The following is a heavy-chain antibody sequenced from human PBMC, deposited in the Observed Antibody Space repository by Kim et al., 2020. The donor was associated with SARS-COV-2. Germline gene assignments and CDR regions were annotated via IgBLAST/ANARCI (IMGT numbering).Heavy chain of an antibody. J-gene: IGHJ6*03. CDR2: ISAVGTTT. V-gene: IGHV3-23*01. D-gene: IGHD1-1*01. CDR1: GITLNSYA. Sequence: GVSLRLSCSASGITLNSYAVTWVRQAPGKGLEWVSGISAVGTTTYYADSVKGRFTISRDNSNNMVYLQMNSLGVEDTALYFCAKALCPQLQLFYMDVWG. CDR3: AKALCPQLQLFYMDV.